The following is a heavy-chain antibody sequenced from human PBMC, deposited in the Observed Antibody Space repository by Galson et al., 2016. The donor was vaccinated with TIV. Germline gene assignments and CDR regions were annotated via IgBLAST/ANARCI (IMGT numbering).Heavy chain of an antibody. D-gene: IGHD2-21*02. CDR2: ILPVLGAA. CDR3: ASDTPCGGDCYYFAS. Sequence: SVKVSCKASGGTFSGYAISWIRQAPGQGLEWMGGILPVLGAANYAQGRVTLTADEATSTAYMELSSLRFEDTAVYYCASDTPCGGDCYYFASWGQGTLVTVSS. CDR1: GGTFSGYA. V-gene: IGHV1-69*13. J-gene: IGHJ4*02.